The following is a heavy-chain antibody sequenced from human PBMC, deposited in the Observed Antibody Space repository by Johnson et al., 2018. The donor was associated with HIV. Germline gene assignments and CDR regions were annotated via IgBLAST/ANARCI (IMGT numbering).Heavy chain of an antibody. CDR2: ISGSGSTI. CDR3: TTAIVIDAFDI. V-gene: IGHV3-11*01. D-gene: IGHD3-16*02. CDR1: GFSFSDHF. J-gene: IGHJ3*02. Sequence: QVQLVESGGGLVQPGGSLRLSCAASGFSFSDHFMDWVRQAPGKGLEWVSAISGSGSTIYYADSVKGRFIISRDDKKNTLFLQMSSLKTDDTAVYYCTTAIVIDAFDIWGQGTMVTVSS.